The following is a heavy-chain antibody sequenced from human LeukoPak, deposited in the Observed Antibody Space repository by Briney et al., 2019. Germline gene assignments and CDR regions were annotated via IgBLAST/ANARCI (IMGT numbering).Heavy chain of an antibody. CDR2: MNPNSGNT. J-gene: IGHJ5*02. D-gene: IGHD6-13*01. CDR1: GYTFTSYD. Sequence: ASAKVSCKASGYTFTSYDINWVRQATGQGLEWMGWMNPNSGNTGYAQKFQGRVTITRDTSISTAYMELSSLRSEDTAVYYCARKRSSSWYRYWFDPWGQGTLVTVSS. CDR3: ARKRSSSWYRYWFDP. V-gene: IGHV1-8*03.